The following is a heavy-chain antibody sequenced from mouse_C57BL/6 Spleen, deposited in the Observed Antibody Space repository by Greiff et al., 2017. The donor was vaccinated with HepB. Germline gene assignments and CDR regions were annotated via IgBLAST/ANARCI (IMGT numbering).Heavy chain of an antibody. D-gene: IGHD1-1*01. J-gene: IGHJ2*01. CDR2: IYPGDGDT. Sequence: VKLMESGPELVKPGASVKISCKASGYAFSSSWMNWVKQRPGKGLEWIGRIYPGDGDTNYNGKFKGKATLTADKSSSTAYMQLSSLTSEDSAVYFCARLITTVVATDYFDYWGQGTTLTVSS. CDR3: ARLITTVVATDYFDY. V-gene: IGHV1-82*01. CDR1: GYAFSSSW.